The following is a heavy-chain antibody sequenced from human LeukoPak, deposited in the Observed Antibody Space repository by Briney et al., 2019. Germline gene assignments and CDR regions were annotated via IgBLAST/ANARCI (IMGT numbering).Heavy chain of an antibody. CDR3: AKETLSPREGFYDYAMDV. J-gene: IGHJ6*02. V-gene: IGHV3-23*01. CDR1: GFTFSSYA. CDR2: ISRGGAGT. Sequence: GGSLRLSCAASGFTFSSYAVNWVRQAPGKGLEWVSGISRGGAGTYYADSVKGRFTISRDNSNNTLYLQMNSLRADDTAVYYCAKETLSPREGFYDYAMDVWGQGTMVTVSS.